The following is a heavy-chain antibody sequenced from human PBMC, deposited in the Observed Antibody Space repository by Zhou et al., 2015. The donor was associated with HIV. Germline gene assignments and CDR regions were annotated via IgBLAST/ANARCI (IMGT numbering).Heavy chain of an antibody. CDR1: GGTFSNYA. J-gene: IGHJ6*02. Sequence: QVQLVQSGAEVKKPGSSVKVSCKASGGTFSNYAISWVRQAPGQGLEWMGGIIPIFGTANYAQKFQGRVTITADESTSTAYMELSSLRSEDTAVYYCARRRGYCSSTSCHYYYGMDVWGQGTTVTVSS. V-gene: IGHV1-69*01. D-gene: IGHD2-2*01. CDR2: IIPIFGTA. CDR3: ARRRGYCSSTSCHYYYGMDV.